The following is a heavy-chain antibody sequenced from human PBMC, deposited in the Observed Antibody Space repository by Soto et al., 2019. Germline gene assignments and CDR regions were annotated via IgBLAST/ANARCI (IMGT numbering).Heavy chain of an antibody. D-gene: IGHD2-15*01. CDR3: ARDFYCSGGSCIYYYYYYGMDV. CDR2: ISAYNGNT. J-gene: IGHJ6*02. Sequence: ASVKVSCKASGYTFTSYGISWVRQAPGQGLEWMGWISAYNGNTNYAQKLQGRVTMTTDTSTSTAYMELRSLRSDDTAVYYCARDFYCSGGSCIYYYYYYGMDVWGQGTAVTVSS. CDR1: GYTFTSYG. V-gene: IGHV1-18*04.